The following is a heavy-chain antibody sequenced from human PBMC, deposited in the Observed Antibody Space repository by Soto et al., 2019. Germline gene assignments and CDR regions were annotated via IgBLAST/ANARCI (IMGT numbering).Heavy chain of an antibody. CDR1: GYIFINYY. J-gene: IGHJ4*02. D-gene: IGHD6-13*01. Sequence: QVQLVQSGAEVKKPGASVKISCKTSGYIFINYYIPWVRQAPGQGLEWVALFNPMSGSTNYAQKLQGRVTVTSDTSTNTVYMELSSLISEDTAVYYCARDLAAADYWCQGTLVTVSS. CDR2: FNPMSGST. V-gene: IGHV1-46*04. CDR3: ARDLAAADY.